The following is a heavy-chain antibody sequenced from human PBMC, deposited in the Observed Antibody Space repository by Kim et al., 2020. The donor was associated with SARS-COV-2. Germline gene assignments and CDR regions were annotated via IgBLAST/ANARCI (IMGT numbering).Heavy chain of an antibody. D-gene: IGHD2-2*02. CDR1: GYAFSGFG. Sequence: ASVKVSCKTSGYAFSGFGMNWVRQAPGQGLEWMGWINTNTGNPTYAQGFTGRFVFSLDTSVTTAYLQISSLKAADSAVYYCARAQCTTTDCYRSYWGQGT. CDR2: INTNTGNP. V-gene: IGHV7-4-1*02. J-gene: IGHJ4*02. CDR3: ARAQCTTTDCYRSY.